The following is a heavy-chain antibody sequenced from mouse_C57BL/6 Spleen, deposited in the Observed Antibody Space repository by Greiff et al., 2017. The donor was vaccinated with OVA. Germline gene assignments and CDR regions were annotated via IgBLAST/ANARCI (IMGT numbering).Heavy chain of an antibody. CDR3: ASSYDYDDGDY. Sequence: EVQLQQSGPELVKPGASVKISCKASGYTFTDYYMNWVKQSHGKSLEWIGDINPNNGGTSYNQKFKGKATLTVDKSSSTAYMELRSLTSEDSAVYYCASSYDYDDGDYWGQGTTLTVSS. V-gene: IGHV1-26*01. CDR1: GYTFTDYY. J-gene: IGHJ2*01. D-gene: IGHD2-4*01. CDR2: INPNNGGT.